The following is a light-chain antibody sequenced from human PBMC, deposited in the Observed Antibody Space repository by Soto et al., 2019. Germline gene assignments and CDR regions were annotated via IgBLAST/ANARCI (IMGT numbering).Light chain of an antibody. CDR2: DVS. J-gene: IGLJ1*01. V-gene: IGLV2-14*01. CDR1: SSDVGGYNY. Sequence: QSALTQPASVSGSPGQSIAISCTGTSSDVGGYNYVSWYQQHPGKAPKLLINDVSNRPSGFSSRFSGSKSGNPASLTIFGLQAEDEADYYCSSYTISSTYVFGTGTKVTVL. CDR3: SSYTISSTYV.